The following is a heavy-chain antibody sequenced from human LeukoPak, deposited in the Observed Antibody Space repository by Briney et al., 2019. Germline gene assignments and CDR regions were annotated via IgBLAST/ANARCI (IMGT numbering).Heavy chain of an antibody. J-gene: IGHJ4*02. CDR3: ARDEIGYSYGYDY. D-gene: IGHD5-18*01. CDR2: ISYDGSNK. CDR1: GFTSSSYA. Sequence: GGSLRLSCAASGFTSSSYAMHWVRQAPGKGLEWVAVISYDGSNKYYADSVKGRFTISRDNSKNTLYLQMNSLRAEDTAVYYCARDEIGYSYGYDYWGQGTLVTVSS. V-gene: IGHV3-30*04.